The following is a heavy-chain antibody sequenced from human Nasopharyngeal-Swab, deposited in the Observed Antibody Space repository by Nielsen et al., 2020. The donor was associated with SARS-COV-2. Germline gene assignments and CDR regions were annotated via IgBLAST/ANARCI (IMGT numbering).Heavy chain of an antibody. V-gene: IGHV4-34*01. Sequence: SETLSLTCAVYGGSFSGYYWSWIRQPPGKGLEWIGEINHSGSTNYNPSLKSRVTISVDTSKNQFSLKLSSVTAADTAVYYCARGRSGYYYGSGSPPFDYWGQGTLVTASS. CDR2: INHSGST. CDR3: ARGRSGYYYGSGSPPFDY. D-gene: IGHD3-10*01. CDR1: GGSFSGYY. J-gene: IGHJ4*02.